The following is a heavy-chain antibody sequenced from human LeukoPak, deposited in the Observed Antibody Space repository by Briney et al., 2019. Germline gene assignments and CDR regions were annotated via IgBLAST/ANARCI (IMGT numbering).Heavy chain of an antibody. CDR1: GGSFSGYY. V-gene: IGHV4-34*01. CDR3: ASLPCSSSWWYDAFDI. CDR2: INHSGST. Sequence: SETLSLTCAVYGGSFSGYYWSWIRQPPGKGLEWIGEINHSGSTNYNPSLKSRVTISVDTSKNQFSLKLSSVTAADTAVYYCASLPCSSSWWYDAFDIWGQGTMVTVSS. D-gene: IGHD6-13*01. J-gene: IGHJ3*02.